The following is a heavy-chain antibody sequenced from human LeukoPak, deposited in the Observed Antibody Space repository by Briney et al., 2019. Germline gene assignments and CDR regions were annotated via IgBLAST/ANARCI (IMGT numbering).Heavy chain of an antibody. Sequence: PLETLSLTCTVSGGSISSYYWSWIRQPAGKGLEWIGRIYTSGSTNYNPSLKSRVTMSVDTSKNQFSLKLSSVTAADTAVYYCARDGDYWGRVARWGYWGQGTLVTVSS. J-gene: IGHJ4*02. CDR1: GGSISSYY. V-gene: IGHV4-4*07. CDR3: ARDGDYWGRVARWGY. CDR2: IYTSGST. D-gene: IGHD4-17*01.